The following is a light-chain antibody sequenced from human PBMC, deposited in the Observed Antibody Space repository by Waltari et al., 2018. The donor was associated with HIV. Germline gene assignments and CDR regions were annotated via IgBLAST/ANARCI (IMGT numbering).Light chain of an antibody. CDR1: QSLTTRY. J-gene: IGKJ4*01. CDR2: DIS. CDR3: HQYGSSPPFT. Sequence: EVVLTQSPATLSLSPGDTATLSCGAIQSLTTRYLAWFQQKPGLAPRLLMYDISSRAADIPDRFSGSGSGTDFTLTISSLEPRDFAVYYCHQYGSSPPFTFGGGTKVESK. V-gene: IGKV3D-20*01.